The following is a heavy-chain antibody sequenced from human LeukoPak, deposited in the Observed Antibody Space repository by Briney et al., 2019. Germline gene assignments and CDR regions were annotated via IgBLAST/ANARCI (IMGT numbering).Heavy chain of an antibody. J-gene: IGHJ4*02. CDR3: AKDGVWQSYYFDY. V-gene: IGHV3-23*01. D-gene: IGHD6-19*01. CDR1: GFTFSSYA. Sequence: GESLKISCAASGFTFSSYAMSWVRQAPGKGLEWVSSISDSSGHTYYADSVRGRFTISRDNSKNTVFLQMNSLRAEDTAIYYCAKDGVWQSYYFDYWGQGTLVTVSS. CDR2: ISDSSGHT.